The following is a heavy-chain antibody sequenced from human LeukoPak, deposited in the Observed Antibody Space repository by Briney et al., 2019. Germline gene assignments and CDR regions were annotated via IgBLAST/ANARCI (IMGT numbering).Heavy chain of an antibody. Sequence: GGSLRLSCAASGFTFSGYAMAWVRQAPGKGLEWVSAISGSGGSTYYADSVKGRFTISRDNSKNTLYLQMNSLRAEDTAVYYCAKGPIVGATIREYYFDYWGQGTLVTVSS. V-gene: IGHV3-23*01. D-gene: IGHD1-26*01. CDR2: ISGSGGST. CDR1: GFTFSGYA. J-gene: IGHJ4*02. CDR3: AKGPIVGATIREYYFDY.